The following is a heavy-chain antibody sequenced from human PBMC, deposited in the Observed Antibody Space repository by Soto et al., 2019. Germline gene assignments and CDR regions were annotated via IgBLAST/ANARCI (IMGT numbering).Heavy chain of an antibody. CDR2: IYYSGST. Sequence: QVQLQDSGPGLVKPSETLSLTCTVSGGSISSYYWTWIRQPPGKGLEWIGNIYYSGSTTYNPSLKSRVTISVDTSKNHFSLRLSSVTAADTAVYYCATQTANFYGSGSYYLPFDYWGQGTLVTVSS. CDR3: ATQTANFYGSGSYYLPFDY. V-gene: IGHV4-59*01. D-gene: IGHD3-10*01. J-gene: IGHJ4*02. CDR1: GGSISSYY.